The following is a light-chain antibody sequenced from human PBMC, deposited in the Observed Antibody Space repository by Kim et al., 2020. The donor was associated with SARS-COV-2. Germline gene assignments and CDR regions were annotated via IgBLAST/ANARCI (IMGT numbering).Light chain of an antibody. CDR1: SGHSSYA. V-gene: IGLV4-69*01. CDR2: LNSDGSH. CDR3: QTWGTGIRV. Sequence: SGKLTCTLSSGHSSYAIAWHQQQPEKGPRYWMKLNSDGSHSKGDGIPDRFSGSSSGAERYLTISSLQSEDEADYYCQTWGTGIRVFGGGTQLTVL. J-gene: IGLJ2*01.